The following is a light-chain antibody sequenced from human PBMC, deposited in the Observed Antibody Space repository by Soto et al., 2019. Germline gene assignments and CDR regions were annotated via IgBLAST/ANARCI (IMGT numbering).Light chain of an antibody. V-gene: IGLV2-14*01. Sequence: QSALTQPASVSGSPGQSITISCTGTSSDVGGYNYVSWYQQHPGKAPKLMIYDVSNRPSGVSNRFSGSKSGSTASLTISGLQGEEGAYYFCHSYTSNTTSYVFGTGTKLTVL. J-gene: IGLJ1*01. CDR3: HSYTSNTTSYV. CDR1: SSDVGGYNY. CDR2: DVS.